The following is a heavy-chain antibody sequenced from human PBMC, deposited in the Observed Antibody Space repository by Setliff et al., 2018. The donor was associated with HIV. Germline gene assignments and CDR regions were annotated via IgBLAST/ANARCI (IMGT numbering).Heavy chain of an antibody. CDR2: IFYSGHT. J-gene: IGHJ4*02. CDR3: ARGIAAAGR. V-gene: IGHV4-39*07. CDR1: GGSISSSSYY. D-gene: IGHD6-13*01. Sequence: PSETLSLTCTVSGGSISSSSYYWGWIRQPPGKGLEWIGNIFYSGHTFYNPSLKSRVTISVDTSKNQFSLKLSSVTAADTAVYYCARGIAAAGRWGQGTQVTVSS.